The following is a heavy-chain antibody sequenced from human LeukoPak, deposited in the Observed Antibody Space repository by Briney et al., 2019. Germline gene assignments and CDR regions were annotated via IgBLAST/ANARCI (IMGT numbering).Heavy chain of an antibody. CDR1: GFTFSSYW. D-gene: IGHD2-2*01. J-gene: IGHJ4*02. CDR3: AKDIGSTSWYLGN. V-gene: IGHV3-9*01. Sequence: GGSLRLSCAASGFTFSSYWMSWVRQAPGKGLEWVSGISWNSVSIAYADSVKGRFTISRDNAKNSLYLEMNSLRTDDTALYYCAKDIGSTSWYLGNWGQGTLVTVSS. CDR2: ISWNSVSI.